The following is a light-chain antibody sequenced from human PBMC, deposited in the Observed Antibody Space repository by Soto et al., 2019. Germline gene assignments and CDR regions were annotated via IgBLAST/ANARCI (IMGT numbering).Light chain of an antibody. CDR1: QSVSSSY. J-gene: IGKJ2*01. CDR3: QQYCSSPLMYT. Sequence: EIVLTQSPGTLSLSPGERATLSCRASQSVSSSYLAWYQQKPGQAPRLLIYGASSRATGIPDRFSGSGSGTAFSITISRLEPEDVAVYYCQQYCSSPLMYTFGQGTKLEIK. CDR2: GAS. V-gene: IGKV3-20*01.